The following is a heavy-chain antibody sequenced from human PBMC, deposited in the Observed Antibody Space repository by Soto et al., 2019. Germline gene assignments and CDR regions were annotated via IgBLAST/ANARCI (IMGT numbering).Heavy chain of an antibody. CDR2: IWYDGSNK. CDR1: GFTFSSYG. V-gene: IGHV3-33*01. D-gene: IGHD3-3*01. Sequence: QVQLVESGGGVVQPGRSLRLSCAASGFTFSSYGMHWVRQAPGKGLEWVAVIWYDGSNKYYADSVKGRFTISRDNSKNTLYLQMNSLRAEDTALYYCARSTIFGVVPNWYFDLWGRGTLVTVSS. CDR3: ARSTIFGVVPNWYFDL. J-gene: IGHJ2*01.